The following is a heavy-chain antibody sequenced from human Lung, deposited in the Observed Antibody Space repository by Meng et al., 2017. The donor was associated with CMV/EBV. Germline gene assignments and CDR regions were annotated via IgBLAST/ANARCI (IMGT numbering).Heavy chain of an antibody. D-gene: IGHD2-2*01. CDR3: ARERGYCSMIDCYKDGMDV. J-gene: IGHJ6*02. Sequence: SXXVSXKASGYTFTSYGISWVRQAPGQGLEWVGWINVYNGRRDYAQRFKDRVTMTTDTSTSTAHMDLKSLRSDDTATYYCARERGYCSMIDCYKDGMDVWGQGTTVTVSS. V-gene: IGHV1-18*01. CDR2: INVYNGRR. CDR1: GYTFTSYG.